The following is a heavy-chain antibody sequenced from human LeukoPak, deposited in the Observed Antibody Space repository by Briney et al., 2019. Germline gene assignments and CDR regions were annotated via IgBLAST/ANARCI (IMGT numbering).Heavy chain of an antibody. CDR1: GFTFKNFV. CDR2: ISGNTGAT. J-gene: IGHJ4*02. Sequence: GGSLRLSCAASGFTFKNFVMTWVRQAPGQGLDWVSAISGNTGATYYADSVKGRFTISRDNSKNTLFLQMHNLRVDDTAMYYCAVVAGRFPPDYWGQGTLVTVSS. D-gene: IGHD6-19*01. V-gene: IGHV3-23*01. CDR3: AVVAGRFPPDY.